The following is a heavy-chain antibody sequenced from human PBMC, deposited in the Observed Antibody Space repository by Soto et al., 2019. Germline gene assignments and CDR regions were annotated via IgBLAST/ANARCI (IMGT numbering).Heavy chain of an antibody. D-gene: IGHD6-13*01. CDR3: ARGDSNSWSDF. V-gene: IGHV3-30-3*01. CDR2: ISYDGNNK. Sequence: GGSLRLSCAASGFTYSTYTMHWVRQAPGKGLEWVAVISYDGNNKFYADSVKGRFTISRDSTKQTLYLQMNSLRPEDTAVYYCARGDSNSWSDFWGQGTLVTVSS. J-gene: IGHJ4*02. CDR1: GFTYSTYT.